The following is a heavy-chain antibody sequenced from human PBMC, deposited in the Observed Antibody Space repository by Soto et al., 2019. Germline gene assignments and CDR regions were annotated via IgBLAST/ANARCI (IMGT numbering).Heavy chain of an antibody. V-gene: IGHV1-69*12. J-gene: IGHJ6*02. CDR3: ARGREDRFGRHFSGRDC. Sequence: QVQLVQSGTEMKKPGSSGKVSCRGTGGTFNSYIISWVRQAPGQGIEWIGAIVPKFGTTQYAQNFQGRVILTADESPIMVSIVMKNLRSDDTGVYYCARGREDRFGRHFSGRDCWCQGAAVSV. CDR2: IVPKFGTT. CDR1: GGTFNSYI. D-gene: IGHD1-26*01.